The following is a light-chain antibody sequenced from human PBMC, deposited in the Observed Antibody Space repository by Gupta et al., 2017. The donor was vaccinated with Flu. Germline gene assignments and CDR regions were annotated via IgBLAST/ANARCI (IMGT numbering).Light chain of an antibody. CDR2: GAS. CDR1: QNVNRN. CDR3: QQDVNWPYT. J-gene: IGKJ2*01. Sequence: EIVMTQSPATLSVSPGERATLSCRASQNVNRNLAWFQQKPGQAPRLLIYGASTRATGVPARFSGGGSGTESTLTISSLQSGDFAVYYCQQDVNWPYTFGQGTKLETK. V-gene: IGKV3-15*01.